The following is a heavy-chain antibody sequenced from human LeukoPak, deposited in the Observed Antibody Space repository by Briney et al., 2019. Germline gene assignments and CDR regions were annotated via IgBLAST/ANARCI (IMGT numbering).Heavy chain of an antibody. CDR3: ARARGSYFDY. J-gene: IGHJ4*02. D-gene: IGHD5-12*01. Sequence: SETLSLTCTVSGGSISSATYYWTGIRQHPGKGLEWIGCIYYSGSTYYNPSLMSRLTISVDTSKNQFSLKLTSVTAADTALYYCARARGSYFDYWGQGTLVTVSS. CDR1: GGSISSATYY. CDR2: IYYSGST. V-gene: IGHV4-31*03.